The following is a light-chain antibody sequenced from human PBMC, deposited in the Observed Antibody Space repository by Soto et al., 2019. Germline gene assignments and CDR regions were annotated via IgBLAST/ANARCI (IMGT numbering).Light chain of an antibody. Sequence: EIVMTQSPATLSVSPGERATLSCRASQSVSSNLTWYQQKPGQAPRLLIYGASTRATVNPDRFSGSGSGTEFTLTISSLQSEDFAVYYCQQYKNWPPLTFGGGTKVEIK. CDR3: QQYKNWPPLT. CDR1: QSVSSN. CDR2: GAS. J-gene: IGKJ4*01. V-gene: IGKV3-15*01.